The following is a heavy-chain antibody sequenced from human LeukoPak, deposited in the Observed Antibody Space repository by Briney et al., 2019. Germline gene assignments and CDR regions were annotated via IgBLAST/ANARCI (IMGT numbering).Heavy chain of an antibody. CDR3: ARGLYYYDSSGYVSNAFDI. CDR1: GFTFNYFS. Sequence: GGSLRLSCAASGFTFNYFSVNWVRQAPGKGLEWVSYISSSSNTIYYADSVKGRFTISRDNTKNSLYLQMNSLRAEDTAVYYCARGLYYYDSSGYVSNAFDIWGQGTMVTVSS. D-gene: IGHD3-22*01. J-gene: IGHJ3*02. CDR2: ISSSSNTI. V-gene: IGHV3-48*04.